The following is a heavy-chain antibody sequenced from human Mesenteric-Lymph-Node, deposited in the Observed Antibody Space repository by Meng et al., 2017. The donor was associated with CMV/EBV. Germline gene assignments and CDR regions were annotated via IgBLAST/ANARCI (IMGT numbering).Heavy chain of an antibody. CDR2: IFYSGSA. CDR3: ARDTLTYSYGPGWIDP. J-gene: IGHJ5*02. V-gene: IGHV4-39*02. Sequence: QPRESAPRLGKPSETLSLKCLVSGGSISSSWHYWGWIRQPPGKGLEWIGSIFYSGSAHYNPALESRVTISIDKSKNEFFLNLGSVTAADTAMYFCARDTLTYSYGPGWIDPWGQGTLVTVSS. CDR1: GGSISSSWHY. D-gene: IGHD3-10*01.